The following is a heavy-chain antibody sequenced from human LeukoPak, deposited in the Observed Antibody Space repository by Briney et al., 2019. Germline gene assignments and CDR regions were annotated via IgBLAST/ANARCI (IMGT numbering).Heavy chain of an antibody. CDR3: ARGFLGWLVPGGYFDY. CDR1: GYNFTGYY. D-gene: IGHD6-19*01. J-gene: IGHJ4*02. CDR2: INPNSGGT. V-gene: IGHV1-2*02. Sequence: ASVKVSCKASGYNFTGYYMHWVRQAPGQGLEWMGWINPNSGGTNYAQKFQGRVTMTRDTSISTAYMELRSLRSDDTAVYYCARGFLGWLVPGGYFDYWGQGTLVTVSS.